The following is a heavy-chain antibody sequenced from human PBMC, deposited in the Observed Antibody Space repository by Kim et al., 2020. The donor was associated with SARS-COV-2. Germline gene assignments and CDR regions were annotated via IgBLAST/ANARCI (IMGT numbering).Heavy chain of an antibody. CDR2: ISSSSSYI. Sequence: GGSLRLSCAASGFTFSSYSMNWVRQAPGKGLEWVSSISSSSSYIYYADSVKGRFTISRDNAKNSLYLQMNSLRAEDTAVYYCASLQGIAVAGFDYWGQGTLVTVSS. CDR3: ASLQGIAVAGFDY. V-gene: IGHV3-21*01. D-gene: IGHD6-19*01. J-gene: IGHJ4*02. CDR1: GFTFSSYS.